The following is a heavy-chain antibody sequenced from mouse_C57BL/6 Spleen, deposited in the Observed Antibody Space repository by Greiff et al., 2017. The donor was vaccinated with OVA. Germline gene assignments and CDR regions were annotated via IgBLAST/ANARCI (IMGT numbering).Heavy chain of an antibody. V-gene: IGHV14-2*01. D-gene: IGHD4-1*01. Sequence: VQLQQSGAELVKPGASVKLSCTASGFNIKDYYMHWVKQRTEQGLAWIGRIDPEDGAPTYAPKFQGKATITADTSSNTAYLQLSSLTSEDTAGYYCVTGNVWGTGTTVTVSS. CDR2: IDPEDGAP. J-gene: IGHJ1*03. CDR3: VTGNV. CDR1: GFNIKDYY.